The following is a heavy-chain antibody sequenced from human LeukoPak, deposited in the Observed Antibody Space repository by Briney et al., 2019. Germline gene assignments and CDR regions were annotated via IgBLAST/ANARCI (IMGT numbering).Heavy chain of an antibody. CDR3: ARGGDCTNTSCYALSPFDH. CDR2: IIGRGSSV. Sequence: PGGSLRLSCEASGFRFSTYGMNWVRQAPGKGLEWISYIIGRGSSVYYADSVKGRLTISRDNDKNSLHLQMNSLRAEDTAVYYCARGGDCTNTSCYALSPFDHWGQGIPVAVSS. J-gene: IGHJ4*02. CDR1: GFRFSTYG. V-gene: IGHV3-48*01. D-gene: IGHD2-2*01.